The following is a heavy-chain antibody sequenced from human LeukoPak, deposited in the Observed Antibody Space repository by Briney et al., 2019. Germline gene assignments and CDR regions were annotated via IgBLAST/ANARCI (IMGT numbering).Heavy chain of an antibody. CDR2: IYNGGST. CDR3: ARSAIDAFDI. V-gene: IGHV4-59*08. Sequence: SETLSLTCTVSGGSISSYYWSWIRQPPGKGLECIGYIYNGGSTNYNPSLKSRVSISVDTSKNQFSLKLSSVTAADTAVYYCARSAIDAFDIWGQGTMVTVSS. J-gene: IGHJ3*02. CDR1: GGSISSYY. D-gene: IGHD6-25*01.